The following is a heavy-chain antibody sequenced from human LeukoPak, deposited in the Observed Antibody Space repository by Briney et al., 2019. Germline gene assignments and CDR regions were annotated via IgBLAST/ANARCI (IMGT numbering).Heavy chain of an antibody. CDR1: GGSISSGSYY. CDR3: ARGYSYGPDY. J-gene: IGHJ4*02. V-gene: IGHV4-61*02. D-gene: IGHD5-18*01. CDR2: IYTSGST. Sequence: SETLSLTCTVSGGSISSGSYYWSWIRQPAGKGLEWIGRIYTSGSTNYNPSLKSRVTISVDTSKNQFSLELSSVTAADTAVYYCARGYSYGPDYWGQGTLVTVSP.